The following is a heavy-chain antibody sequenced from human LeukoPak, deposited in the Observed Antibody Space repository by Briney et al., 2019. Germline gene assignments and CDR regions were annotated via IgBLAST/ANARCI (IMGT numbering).Heavy chain of an antibody. CDR2: ISGSGGST. J-gene: IGHJ4*02. D-gene: IGHD6-19*01. CDR1: GFTFSSYA. Sequence: GGSLRLSCAASGFTFSSYAMSWVRQAPGKGLEWVSAISGSGGSTYYADSVKGRFTISRDNSKNTLYLQMNSLRAEDTAVYYCAKSRIAVAGRGYYFDYWGQGTLVTVSS. V-gene: IGHV3-23*01. CDR3: AKSRIAVAGRGYYFDY.